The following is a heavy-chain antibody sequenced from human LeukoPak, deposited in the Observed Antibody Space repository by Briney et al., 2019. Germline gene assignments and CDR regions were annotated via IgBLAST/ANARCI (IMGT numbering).Heavy chain of an antibody. V-gene: IGHV3-15*01. D-gene: IGHD5-24*01. CDR2: IKSRTDGGTT. CDR1: GFTFSSAW. J-gene: IGHJ4*02. CDR3: ATEFYRNGYNY. Sequence: PGGSLRLSCAASGFTFSSAWMTWVRQTPGKGLEWVGHIKSRTDGGTTDYAAPVKGRLTVSRDDSKNTVYLQMNSLKTEDSAVYYCATEFYRNGYNYWGQGTLVTVSS.